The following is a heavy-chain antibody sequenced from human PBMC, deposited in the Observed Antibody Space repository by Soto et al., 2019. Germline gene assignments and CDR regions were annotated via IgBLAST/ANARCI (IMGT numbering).Heavy chain of an antibody. CDR3: ARDRLMATAGTARHYFGLDV. V-gene: IGHV4-31*03. Sequence: SETLSLTCTVSGGSIRSGGYYWSWVRQNPRRGLEWIGNIYYSGNTYYNPSLKSRLTISVDTSKNQFSLNLSSVAAADTAVYYCARDRLMATAGTARHYFGLDVWGQGTTVTVSS. CDR1: GGSIRSGGYY. D-gene: IGHD5-18*01. J-gene: IGHJ6*02. CDR2: IYYSGNT.